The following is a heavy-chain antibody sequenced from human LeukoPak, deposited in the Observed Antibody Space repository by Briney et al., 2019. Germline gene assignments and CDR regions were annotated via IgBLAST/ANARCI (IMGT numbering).Heavy chain of an antibody. CDR1: GGSFSGYY. D-gene: IGHD3-22*01. Sequence: PSETLSLTCAVYGGSFSGYYWSWIRQPPGKGLEWIGEINHSGSTNYNPSLKSRVTISVDTSKNQFSLKLSSVTAADTAVYYCASTAYYVSSGFFDYWGQGTLVTVSS. V-gene: IGHV4-34*01. J-gene: IGHJ4*02. CDR3: ASTAYYVSSGFFDY. CDR2: INHSGST.